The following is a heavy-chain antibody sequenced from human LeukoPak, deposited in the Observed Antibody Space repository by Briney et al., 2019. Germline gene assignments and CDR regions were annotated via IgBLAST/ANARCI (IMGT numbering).Heavy chain of an antibody. CDR2: IIPIFGTA. CDR1: GGTFSSYA. D-gene: IGHD6-19*01. J-gene: IGHJ4*02. Sequence: SVKVSCKASGGTFSSYAISWVRQAPGQGLEWMGGIIPIFGTANYAQKFQSRVTTTADESTSTAYMELSSLRSEDTAVYYCARGFIPTTQSSGWYSWGQGTLVTVSS. CDR3: ARGFIPTTQSSGWYS. V-gene: IGHV1-69*13.